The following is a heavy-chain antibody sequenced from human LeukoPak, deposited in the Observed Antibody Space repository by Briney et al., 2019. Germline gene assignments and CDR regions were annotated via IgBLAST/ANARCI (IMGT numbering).Heavy chain of an antibody. CDR3: ARDYSSGWDAFDI. V-gene: IGHV3-48*03. D-gene: IGHD6-19*01. CDR1: GFTFSSYE. CDR2: ISSSSSTI. Sequence: PGGSLRLSCAASGFTFSSYEMNWVRQAPGKGLEWVSYISSSSSTIYYADSVKGRFTISRDNAKDSLYLQMNSLRAEDTAVYYCARDYSSGWDAFDIWGQGTMVTVSS. J-gene: IGHJ3*02.